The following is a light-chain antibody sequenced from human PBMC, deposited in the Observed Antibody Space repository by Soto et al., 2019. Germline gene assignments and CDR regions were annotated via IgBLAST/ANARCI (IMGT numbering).Light chain of an antibody. CDR3: QQYHDWPPIT. CDR2: GAS. CDR1: QSVSSD. V-gene: IGKV3-15*01. Sequence: EIVMTQSPDTLSVSPGEGVTLSCRASQSVSSDLAWYQQKPGQSPRLLMYGASTRATDIPARFSGGGSGTEFTLTISSLQSEDVAIYYCQQYHDWPPITFGPG. J-gene: IGKJ3*01.